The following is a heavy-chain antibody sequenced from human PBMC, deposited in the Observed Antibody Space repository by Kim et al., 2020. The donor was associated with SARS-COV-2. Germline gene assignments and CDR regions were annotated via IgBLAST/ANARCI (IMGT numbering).Heavy chain of an antibody. V-gene: IGHV3-15*01. J-gene: IGHJ4*02. Sequence: AAPVKGRFTISRDDSKNTLYLQMNSLKTEDTAVYYCTTDSWIAVAGTAFYWGQGTLVTVSS. CDR3: TTDSWIAVAGTAFY. D-gene: IGHD6-19*01.